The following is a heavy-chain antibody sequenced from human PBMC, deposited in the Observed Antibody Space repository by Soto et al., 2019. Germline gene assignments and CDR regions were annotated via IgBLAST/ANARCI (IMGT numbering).Heavy chain of an antibody. CDR3: ATRETYYDS. J-gene: IGHJ5*01. V-gene: IGHV3-23*01. CDR1: GFTFGTYA. Sequence: GGSLRLSCVASGFTFGTYAMNWVRQAPGKGPEWVSVITNGGGWTYYADFVEGRFVISRDNSKNTLYLQMNSLRTEDTALYYCATRETYYDSWGQGTLVTVSS. CDR2: ITNGGGWT. D-gene: IGHD3-10*01.